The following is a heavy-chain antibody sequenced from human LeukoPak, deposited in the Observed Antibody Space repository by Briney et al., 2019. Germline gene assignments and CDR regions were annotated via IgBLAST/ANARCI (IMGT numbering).Heavy chain of an antibody. CDR3: AKGRGGTPVIAAAGTPDY. D-gene: IGHD6-13*01. V-gene: IGHV3-23*01. CDR2: ISGGSDST. Sequence: GGSLRLSCAASGFTFSLYAMSWVRQAPGKGLEWVSTISGGSDSTYYADSVKGRFTISRDNSKNTLYLQMNSLRAEDTAVYYCAKGRGGTPVIAAAGTPDYWGRGTLVTVSS. CDR1: GFTFSLYA. J-gene: IGHJ4*02.